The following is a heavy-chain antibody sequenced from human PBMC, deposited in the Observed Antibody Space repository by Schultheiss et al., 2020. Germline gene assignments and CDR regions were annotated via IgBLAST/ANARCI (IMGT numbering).Heavy chain of an antibody. J-gene: IGHJ6*02. Sequence: SETLSLTCAVYGGSFSGYYWSWIRQPAGKGLEWIGRIYTSGSTNYNPSLKSRVTISVDTSKNQFSLKLSSVTAADTAVYYCARDTYGDLEDYGMDVWGQGTTVTVSS. D-gene: IGHD4-17*01. CDR2: IYTSGST. V-gene: IGHV4-4*07. CDR3: ARDTYGDLEDYGMDV. CDR1: GGSFSGYY.